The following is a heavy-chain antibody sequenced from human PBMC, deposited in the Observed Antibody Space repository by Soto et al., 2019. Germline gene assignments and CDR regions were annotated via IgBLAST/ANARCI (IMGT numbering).Heavy chain of an antibody. CDR3: TRAPAVGRRWYAYYFDY. J-gene: IGHJ4*02. CDR1: GYTFTSYG. CDR2: ISGYNGNT. Sequence: QVQLVQSGAEVKKPGASVKVSCKASGYTFTSYGISWVRQAPGQGLEWMGWISGYNGNTNYAQKLQGRVTMTTDTSTSTAYMELRSLRSDDTAIYYCTRAPAVGRRWYAYYFDYWGQGTLVTVSS. D-gene: IGHD6-13*01. V-gene: IGHV1-18*01.